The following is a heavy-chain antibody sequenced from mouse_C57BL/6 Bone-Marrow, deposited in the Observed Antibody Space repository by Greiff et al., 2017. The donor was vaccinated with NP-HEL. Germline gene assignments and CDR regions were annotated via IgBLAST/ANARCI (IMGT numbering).Heavy chain of an antibody. J-gene: IGHJ2*01. Sequence: EVQLVESGGDLVKPGGSLKLSCAASGFTFSSYGMSWVRQTPDKRLEWVATISSGGSYTYYPDSVKGRFTISRDNAKNTLYLQMSSLKSEDTAMYYCARGGLEPLDYWGQGTTLTVSS. CDR3: ARGGLEPLDY. CDR1: GFTFSSYG. CDR2: ISSGGSYT. D-gene: IGHD6-1*01. V-gene: IGHV5-6*01.